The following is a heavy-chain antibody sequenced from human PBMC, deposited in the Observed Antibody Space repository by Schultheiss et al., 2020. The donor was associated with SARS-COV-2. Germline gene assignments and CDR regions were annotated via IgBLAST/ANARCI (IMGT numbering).Heavy chain of an antibody. CDR1: GFTFSSYA. V-gene: IGHV3-30*07. D-gene: IGHD3-3*01. Sequence: GGSLRLSCAASGFTFSSYAMHWVRQAPGKGLEWVAVISYDGSNKYYADSVKGRFTISRDNAKNSLYLQMNSLRAEDTAVYYCARDSSVGGRYDFWSGYYSNSYYFDYWGQGTLVTVSS. J-gene: IGHJ4*02. CDR2: ISYDGSNK. CDR3: ARDSSVGGRYDFWSGYYSNSYYFDY.